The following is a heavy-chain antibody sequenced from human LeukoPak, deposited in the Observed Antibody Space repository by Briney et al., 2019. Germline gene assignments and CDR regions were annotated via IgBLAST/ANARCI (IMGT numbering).Heavy chain of an antibody. Sequence: GGSLRLSCAASGFTYTSYAMRWVRQAPGKGLEWVSAISGSGGSTYYADSVKGRFTISRDNSKNTLYLQMNSLRAEDTAVYYCAEDWSAWGYWGQGTLVTVSS. J-gene: IGHJ4*02. V-gene: IGHV3-23*01. D-gene: IGHD3-3*01. CDR3: AEDWSAWGY. CDR1: GFTYTSYA. CDR2: ISGSGGST.